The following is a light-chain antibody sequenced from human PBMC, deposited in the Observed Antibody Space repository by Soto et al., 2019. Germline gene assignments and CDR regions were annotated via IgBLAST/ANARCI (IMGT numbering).Light chain of an antibody. CDR3: QQYGSSRT. Sequence: EIVLTQSPGTLSLSPVERATLSCRASQSVSSSYLAWYQQNPGQAPRLLIYGASSRATGIPDRFSGSGSGTDFTLTISRLETEDFAVYYCQQYGSSRTFGQGTKVDIK. J-gene: IGKJ1*01. V-gene: IGKV3-20*01. CDR2: GAS. CDR1: QSVSSSY.